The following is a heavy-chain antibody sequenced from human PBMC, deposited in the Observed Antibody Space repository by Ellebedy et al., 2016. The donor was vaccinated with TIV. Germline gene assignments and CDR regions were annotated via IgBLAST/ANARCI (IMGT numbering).Heavy chain of an antibody. J-gene: IGHJ4*02. V-gene: IGHV1-2*02. D-gene: IGHD5/OR15-5a*01. Sequence: AASAKVSCKTSGYTFTDSYIHWVRHPPGQGLEWMAWINPNSGGTNYAQKFQGRVTVTRDTSTSTAFLELSRLRSDDTAVYYCTRDLTNIVSGDYWGQGTLVTVSS. CDR1: GYTFTDSY. CDR3: TRDLTNIVSGDY. CDR2: INPNSGGT.